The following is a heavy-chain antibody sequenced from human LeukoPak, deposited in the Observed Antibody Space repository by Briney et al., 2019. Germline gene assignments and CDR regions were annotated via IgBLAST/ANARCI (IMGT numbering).Heavy chain of an antibody. CDR1: GFTFEDYA. CDR2: ISWNSGSI. J-gene: IGHJ4*02. Sequence: GRPLRLSCAAFGFTFEDYAMHWDRHTAWNSLQWFGGISWNSGSIHYADFVKGRFTISRDNAKNSLYLEMKSLRPEDTALYYCAKDIGSSSWYLGNWGQGTLVSVSS. D-gene: IGHD6-13*01. CDR3: AKDIGSSSWYLGN. V-gene: IGHV3-9*01.